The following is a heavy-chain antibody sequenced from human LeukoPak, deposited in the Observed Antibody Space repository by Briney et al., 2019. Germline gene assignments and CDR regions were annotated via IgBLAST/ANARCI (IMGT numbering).Heavy chain of an antibody. CDR3: AKEGYERGFDY. Sequence: PGGSLRLSCAASGFTFSSYGMQWGRQAPGKGLEWVAVISEDGSNKYYADSVKGRFTISRDNSKNTLYLQMNSLRAEDTAVYSCAKEGYERGFDYWGQGPLVPVSS. CDR2: ISEDGSNK. CDR1: GFTFSSYG. D-gene: IGHD3-10*01. J-gene: IGHJ4*02. V-gene: IGHV3-30*18.